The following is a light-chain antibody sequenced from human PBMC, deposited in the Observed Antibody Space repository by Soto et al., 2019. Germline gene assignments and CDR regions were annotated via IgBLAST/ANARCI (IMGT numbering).Light chain of an antibody. CDR2: GAS. CDR1: QSVSSSY. V-gene: IGKV3-20*01. CDR3: QQYGSSPYT. J-gene: IGKJ2*01. Sequence: DIVLTQSPGTLSLSPGDRATLSCRASQSVSSSYLAWYQQKPGQAPSLLIYGASSRATGIPDRFSGSGSGTDFTLTISRLEPEDFAVYYCQQYGSSPYTFGPGTKVEIK.